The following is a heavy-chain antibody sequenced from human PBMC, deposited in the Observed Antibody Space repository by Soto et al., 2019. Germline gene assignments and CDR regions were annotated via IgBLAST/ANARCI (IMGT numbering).Heavy chain of an antibody. CDR2: IYYSGST. D-gene: IGHD6-13*01. V-gene: IGHV4-59*01. J-gene: IGHJ4*02. CDR1: GGSIVSYY. CDR3: AGSWSTPGRADY. Sequence: TSETLSLTCTVSGGSIVSYYCSLIRQPPGKGLEWIGYIYYSGSTNYNPSLKSRVTISVDTSKNQFSLKLSSVTAADTAVYYCAGSWSTPGRADYWGQGTLVTVSS.